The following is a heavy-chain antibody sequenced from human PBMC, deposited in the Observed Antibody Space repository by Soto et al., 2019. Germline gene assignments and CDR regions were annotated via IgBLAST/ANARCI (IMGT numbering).Heavy chain of an antibody. CDR2: INHSGST. CDR3: ARRGYSYGQNLFSGV. CDR1: VGSFSVYY. Sequence: SETLSVTCAVYVGSFSVYYWSWIRQPPGKGLEWIGEINHSGSTNYNPSLKSRVTISVDTSKNQFSLKLSSVTAADTAVYYCARRGYSYGQNLFSGVWGQGTTVTVSS. D-gene: IGHD5-18*01. J-gene: IGHJ6*02. V-gene: IGHV4-34*01.